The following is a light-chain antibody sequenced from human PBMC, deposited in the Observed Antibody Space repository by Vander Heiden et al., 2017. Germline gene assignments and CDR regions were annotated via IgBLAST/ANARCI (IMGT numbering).Light chain of an antibody. Sequence: ALSLSLLFLPAPPVESASISCRSIQCRRNRDRNNYLDWYLQKPGQSPQLLIYLGSTRACGVPERFSGSGSGTDFALKITRVEAEDVGIYYCMQPLQNPRTFGQGTKVEI. CDR3: MQPLQNPRT. CDR2: LGS. J-gene: IGKJ1*01. V-gene: IGKV2-28*01. CDR1: QCRRNRDRNNY.